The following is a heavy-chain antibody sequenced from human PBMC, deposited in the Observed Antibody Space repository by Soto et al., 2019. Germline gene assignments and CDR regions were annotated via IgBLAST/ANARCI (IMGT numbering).Heavy chain of an antibody. CDR2: ISGSGDST. J-gene: IGHJ3*02. CDR3: AKDFSGGLTYAFDI. V-gene: IGHV3-23*01. CDR1: GFTFSSYG. Sequence: GGSLRLSCAASGFTFSSYGMHWVRQAPGKGLEWVSAISGSGDSTYYADSVKGRFTISRNNSKNTLYLQMNSLRAEDTAAYYCAKDFSGGLTYAFDIWGQRTMVTVSS. D-gene: IGHD2-8*02.